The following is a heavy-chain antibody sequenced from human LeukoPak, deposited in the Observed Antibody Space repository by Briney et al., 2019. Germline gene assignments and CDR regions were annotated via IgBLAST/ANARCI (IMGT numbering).Heavy chain of an antibody. CDR2: MTSGGRDI. CDR3: ARDPNGNYVGAFDFQP. Sequence: GGSLRLSCAASGFTFATYAMTSVRQAPGKGLEWVSSMTSGGRDIYYADSVKGRFTTSRDNYKNTLYLQMNSLRAEDTAVYYCARDPNGNYVGAFDFQPWGQGTLVTVSS. D-gene: IGHD4-17*01. J-gene: IGHJ1*01. CDR1: GFTFATYA. V-gene: IGHV3-23*01.